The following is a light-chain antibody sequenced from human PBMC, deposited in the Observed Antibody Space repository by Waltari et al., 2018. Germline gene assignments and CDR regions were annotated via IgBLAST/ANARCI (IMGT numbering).Light chain of an antibody. CDR1: TSNIGSNY. CDR2: RNN. J-gene: IGLJ3*02. CDR3: ATWDDSLSGPRV. V-gene: IGLV1-47*01. Sequence: QSVLTQPPSASGTPGQRVTISCSGSTSNIGSNYVYWYQQLPGTAPKLLIYRNNPRPSVVPDRFSGSKAGTSASLAISGLLSGDEADYFCATWDDSLSGPRVFGGGTRLTV.